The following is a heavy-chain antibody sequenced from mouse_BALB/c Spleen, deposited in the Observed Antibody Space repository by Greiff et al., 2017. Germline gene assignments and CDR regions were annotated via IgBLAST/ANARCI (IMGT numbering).Heavy chain of an antibody. CDR3: TREDGGAMDY. D-gene: IGHD2-3*01. CDR2: ISSGGSYT. Sequence: EVQRVESGGGLVKPGGSLKLSCAASGFTFSSYTMSWVRQTPEKRLEWVATISSGGSYTYYPDSVKGRFTISRDNAKNTLYLQMSSLKSEDTAMYYCTREDGGAMDYWGQGTSVTVSS. V-gene: IGHV5-6-4*01. CDR1: GFTFSSYT. J-gene: IGHJ4*01.